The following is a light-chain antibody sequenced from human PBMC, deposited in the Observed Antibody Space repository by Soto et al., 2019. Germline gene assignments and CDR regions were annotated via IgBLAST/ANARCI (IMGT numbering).Light chain of an antibody. Sequence: DIQMTQSPSTLSGSVGDRVTITCRASQTISSWLAWYQQKPGKAPKLLIYKASTVKSGVPSRFSGSGSGTEFTLTISSLQPDDFATYDCQHYNSYSEAFGHGTKVELK. CDR2: KAS. CDR3: QHYNSYSEA. J-gene: IGKJ1*01. V-gene: IGKV1-5*03. CDR1: QTISSW.